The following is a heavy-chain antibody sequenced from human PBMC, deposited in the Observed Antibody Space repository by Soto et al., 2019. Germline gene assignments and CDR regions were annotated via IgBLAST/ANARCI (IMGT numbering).Heavy chain of an antibody. CDR1: RFSFSNYA. CDR2: ITGSGGGT. Sequence: EVQLLESGGRLVPPGGSLRLSCAGSRFSFSNYAMTWARQAPGEGLEWVSSITGSGGGTTYADSVKGRFTISRDNSKNILYLQMDSLRADDTAVYYCSTHPNGDYIGAFDNWGQGTMVTVSS. J-gene: IGHJ3*02. CDR3: STHPNGDYIGAFDN. D-gene: IGHD4-17*01. V-gene: IGHV3-23*01.